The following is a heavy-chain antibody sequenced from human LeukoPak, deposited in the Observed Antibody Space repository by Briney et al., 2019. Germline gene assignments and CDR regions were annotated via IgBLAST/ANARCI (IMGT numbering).Heavy chain of an antibody. CDR2: TRYDGSNK. CDR1: GFTFSSYG. V-gene: IGHV3-30*02. CDR3: ARDYSSGYHFLVDY. J-gene: IGHJ4*02. D-gene: IGHD3-22*01. Sequence: QPGGSLRLSCAASGFTFSSYGMHWVRQAPGKGLEGVAFTRYDGSNKYYADSVKGRFTISRDNSKNTLYLHMNSLRAEDTAVYYCARDYSSGYHFLVDYWGQGTLVTVSS.